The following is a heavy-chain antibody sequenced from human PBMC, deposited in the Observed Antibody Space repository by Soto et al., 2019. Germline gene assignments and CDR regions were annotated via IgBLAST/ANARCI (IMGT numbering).Heavy chain of an antibody. J-gene: IGHJ6*02. V-gene: IGHV3-33*01. Sequence: QVQLVESGGGVVQPGRSLRLSCAASGFSFSNYDMHWVRQAPGKGLEWVIVIWHDGSNKYYADSVKGRFTISRDNSKNTLYLQMNSQRAEDTAVYSCARMRHLRSGSYVYYYYGLDVWGQGTTVTVSS. D-gene: IGHD1-26*01. CDR2: IWHDGSNK. CDR1: GFSFSNYD. CDR3: ARMRHLRSGSYVYYYYGLDV.